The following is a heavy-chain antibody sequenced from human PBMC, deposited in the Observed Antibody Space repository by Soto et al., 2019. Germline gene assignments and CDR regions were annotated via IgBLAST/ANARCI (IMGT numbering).Heavy chain of an antibody. Sequence: VASVKVSCKASGGTFSSYAISWVRQAPGQGLEWMGGIIPIFGTANYAQKFQGRVTISRDKSTNTLYLHMNSLRAEDTAVYYCARGSAYSDYDLEYWGQGTLVTVSS. V-gene: IGHV1-69*05. D-gene: IGHD4-17*01. CDR1: GGTFSSYA. CDR3: ARGSAYSDYDLEY. CDR2: IIPIFGTA. J-gene: IGHJ4*02.